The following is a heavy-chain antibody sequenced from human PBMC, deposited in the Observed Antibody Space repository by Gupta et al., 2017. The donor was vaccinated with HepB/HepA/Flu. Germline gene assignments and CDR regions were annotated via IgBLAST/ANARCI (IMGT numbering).Heavy chain of an antibody. V-gene: IGHV3-64*01. D-gene: IGHD3-22*01. J-gene: IGHJ4*02. CDR3: ARLRGAYYSDY. CDR2: INTKGITT. Sequence: EVQLVESGGALVQPGGSLRLSCAASGFTFGTYAMYWVRQAPGKGLEYVSAINTKGITTYYANSVKGRFTISRDNSKNTLYLQMGSLRAEDMGVYFCARLRGAYYSDYWGQGTLVTVSS. CDR1: GFTFGTYA.